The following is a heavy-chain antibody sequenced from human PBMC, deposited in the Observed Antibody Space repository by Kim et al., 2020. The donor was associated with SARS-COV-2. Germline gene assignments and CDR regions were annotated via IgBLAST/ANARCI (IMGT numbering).Heavy chain of an antibody. CDR2: IYPGDSDT. J-gene: IGHJ4*02. Sequence: GESLKISCKGSGYSFTSYWIGWVRQMPGKGLEWMGIIYPGDSDTRYSPAFQGQVTISADKSISTAYLQWSSLKASDTAMYYCARRVDTAMGGWYFDYWGQGTLVTVSS. V-gene: IGHV5-51*01. CDR1: GYSFTSYW. D-gene: IGHD5-18*01. CDR3: ARRVDTAMGGWYFDY.